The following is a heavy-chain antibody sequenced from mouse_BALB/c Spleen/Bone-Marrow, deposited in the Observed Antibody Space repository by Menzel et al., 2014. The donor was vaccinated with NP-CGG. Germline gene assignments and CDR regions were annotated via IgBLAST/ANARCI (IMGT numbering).Heavy chain of an antibody. CDR2: ISNGGVNT. Sequence: EVKLVESGGGLVQPGGSLKLSCATSGFTFSDYYMYWVRQTPEKRLEWVAFISNGGVNTYYPDTVKGRFTISGDNAKNTLYLQMSRLKSEDTAMYYCARHPYGNYGWFAYWGQGTLVTVSA. V-gene: IGHV5-12*02. CDR3: ARHPYGNYGWFAY. CDR1: GFTFSDYY. J-gene: IGHJ3*01. D-gene: IGHD2-10*02.